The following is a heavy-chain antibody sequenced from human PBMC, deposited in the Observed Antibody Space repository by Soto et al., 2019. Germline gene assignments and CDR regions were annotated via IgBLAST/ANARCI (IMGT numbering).Heavy chain of an antibody. V-gene: IGHV1-69*02. Sequence: QVQLVQSGAEVKKPGSSVKVSCKASGGTFSSYTISWVRQAPGQGLEWMGRIIPILGIANYAQKFQGRVTITADKSTSTAYMELRSLRSEDTAVYYCARGDSYDGSGSYYLDVWVNGTTVTVSS. J-gene: IGHJ6*03. CDR3: ARGDSYDGSGSYYLDV. CDR1: GGTFSSYT. D-gene: IGHD3-10*01. CDR2: IIPILGIA.